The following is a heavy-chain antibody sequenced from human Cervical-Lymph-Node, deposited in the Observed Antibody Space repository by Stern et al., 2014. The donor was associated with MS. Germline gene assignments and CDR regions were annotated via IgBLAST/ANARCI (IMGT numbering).Heavy chain of an antibody. Sequence: QLVESGPEVKKPGTSVKVSCKASGITFSQSAVQWLRQARGQRREWIGWVVGLNGDTNYAQSFQERVTITRDMSTSTVYMELRSLRSEDTAVYYCASERYTYYDDQRPPGGFGPWGQGTLVTVSS. J-gene: IGHJ5*02. CDR3: ASERYTYYDDQRPPGGFGP. D-gene: IGHD5-18*01. V-gene: IGHV1-58*03. CDR2: VVGLNGDT. CDR1: GITFSQSA.